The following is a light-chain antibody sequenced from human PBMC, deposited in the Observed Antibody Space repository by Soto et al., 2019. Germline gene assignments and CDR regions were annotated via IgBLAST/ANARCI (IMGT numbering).Light chain of an antibody. Sequence: SYELTQSPSVSVAPGETAWIACRGSDIGSKTVHWYQQKPGQAPVLVIYYDSDRPSGIPERFSGSNSDNTASLTITRVEDGDEADYYCQVCDSSSGHRGVFGTGTKVTVL. CDR1: DIGSKT. CDR3: QVCDSSSGHRGV. J-gene: IGLJ1*01. CDR2: YDS. V-gene: IGLV3-21*04.